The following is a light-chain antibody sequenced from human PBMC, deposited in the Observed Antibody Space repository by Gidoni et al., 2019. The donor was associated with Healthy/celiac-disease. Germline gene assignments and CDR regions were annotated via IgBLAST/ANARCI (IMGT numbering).Light chain of an antibody. CDR2: GAS. J-gene: IGKJ1*01. CDR3: QQYGXSWT. Sequence: IVLTQSPGTLSLSPGERATLSCRASQSVSSSYLAWYQQKPGQAPRLLIYGASSRATGIPDRFSGSGSGTDFTLTISRLEPEDFAVYYCQQYGXSWTFGQGTKVE. V-gene: IGKV3-20*01. CDR1: QSVSSSY.